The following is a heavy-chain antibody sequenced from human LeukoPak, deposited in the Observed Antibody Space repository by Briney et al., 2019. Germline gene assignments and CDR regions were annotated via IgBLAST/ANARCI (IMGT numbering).Heavy chain of an antibody. CDR2: INHSGST. Sequence: PSETLSLTCTVSGGSISSGTYYWSWIRQPPGKGLEWIGEINHSGSTNYNPSLKSRVTISVDTSKNQFSLKLSSVTAADTAVYYCARRRRRPYCGSTSYISCAPNAFDYWGQGTLVTVSS. V-gene: IGHV4-39*07. CDR3: ARRRRRPYCGSTSYISCAPNAFDY. J-gene: IGHJ4*02. D-gene: IGHD2-2*01. CDR1: GGSISSGTYY.